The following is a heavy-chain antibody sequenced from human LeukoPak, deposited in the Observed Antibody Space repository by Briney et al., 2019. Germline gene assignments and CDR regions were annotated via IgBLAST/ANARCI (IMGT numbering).Heavy chain of an antibody. D-gene: IGHD2-2*01. CDR2: IYYSGST. V-gene: IGHV4-59*01. CDR1: GGSISSYY. Sequence: SETLSLTCTVSGGSISSYYWSWIRQPPGKGLEWIGYIYYSGSTNYNPSLKSRVTISVDTSKNQFSLKLSSVTAADTAVYYCARVSSGIVVVPAAGTLYYYYYMDVWGKGTTVTVSS. J-gene: IGHJ6*03. CDR3: ARVSSGIVVVPAAGTLYYYYYMDV.